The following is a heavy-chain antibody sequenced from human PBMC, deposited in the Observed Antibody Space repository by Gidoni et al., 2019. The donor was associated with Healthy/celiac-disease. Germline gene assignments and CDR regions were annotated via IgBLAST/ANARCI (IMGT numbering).Heavy chain of an antibody. V-gene: IGHV3-23*01. CDR1: GVTFRSYA. D-gene: IGHD2-15*01. J-gene: IGHJ4*02. Sequence: EVQLLESGGGLVQPGGSLRLYRAASGVTFRSYAMSWVRQAPGKGLWWVSAISGSGGITYYADSVKGRFTISRDNSKNTLYLQMNSLRAEDTAVYDCAKDPGGGFDYWGQGTLVTVSS. CDR2: ISGSGGIT. CDR3: AKDPGGGFDY.